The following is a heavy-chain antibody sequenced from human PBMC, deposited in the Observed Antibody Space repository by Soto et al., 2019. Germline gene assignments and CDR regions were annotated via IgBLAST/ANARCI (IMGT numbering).Heavy chain of an antibody. J-gene: IGHJ6*02. CDR3: ASRTSIIEGGYYYYGMDV. CDR2: ISSSSSYI. Sequence: GGSLRLSCAASGFTFSSYAMSWVRQAPGKGLEWVSSISSSSSYIYYADSVKGRFTISRDNAKNSLYLQMNSLRAEDTAVYYCASRTSIIEGGYYYYGMDVWGQGTTVTVSS. CDR1: GFTFSSYA. D-gene: IGHD3-16*01. V-gene: IGHV3-21*01.